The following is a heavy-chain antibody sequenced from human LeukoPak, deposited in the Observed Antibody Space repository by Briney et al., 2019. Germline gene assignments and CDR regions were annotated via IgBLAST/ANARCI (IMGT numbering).Heavy chain of an antibody. J-gene: IGHJ4*02. V-gene: IGHV4-4*07. Sequence: SETLSLTCAVSGGSISSYYWSWIRQPAGKGLEWIGRIYTSGSTNYNPSLKSRVTISVDTSKNQFSLKLSSVTAADTAVYYCARVGYDSSGYYLGPWGQGTLVTVSS. CDR1: GGSISSYY. CDR2: IYTSGST. D-gene: IGHD3-22*01. CDR3: ARVGYDSSGYYLGP.